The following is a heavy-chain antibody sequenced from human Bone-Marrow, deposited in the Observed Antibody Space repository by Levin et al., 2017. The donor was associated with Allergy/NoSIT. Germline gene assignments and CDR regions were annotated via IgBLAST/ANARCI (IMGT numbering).Heavy chain of an antibody. J-gene: IGHJ4*02. CDR2: LYYIGSP. CDR1: GGSIRSGGYS. CDR3: ARVRWFGSGYFDS. D-gene: IGHD3-22*01. Sequence: SETLSLTCGVSGGSIRSGGYSWSWIRQPPGKGLEWIGHLYYIGSPHYNPSLKSRVTLSVDTSENQFSLKLTSVTAADTAVYYCARVRWFGSGYFDSWGQGILVTVSS. V-gene: IGHV4-30-2*01.